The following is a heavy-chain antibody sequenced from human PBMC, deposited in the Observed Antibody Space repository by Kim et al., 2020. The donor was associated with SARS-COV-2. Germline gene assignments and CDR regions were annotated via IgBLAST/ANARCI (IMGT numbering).Heavy chain of an antibody. CDR2: DRSTT. CDR3: AAVTGTVN. V-gene: IGHV3-74*01. Sequence: DRSTTTYADSVKGRFTISRDNAKNTLYLQMNSLRVEDTAVYHCAAVTGTVNWGQGTLVIVSS. J-gene: IGHJ4*02. D-gene: IGHD6-19*01.